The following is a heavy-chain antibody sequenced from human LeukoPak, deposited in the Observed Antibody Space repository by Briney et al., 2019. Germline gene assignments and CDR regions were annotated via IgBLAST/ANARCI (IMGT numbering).Heavy chain of an antibody. Sequence: GGSLRLSCAASGFTFSSYSMSWVRQAPGKGLEWVSAISGSGGSTYYADSVKGRFTISRDNSKNTLYLQMNSLRAEDTAVYYCAKLTGYSSSSPFDYWGQGTLVTVSS. D-gene: IGHD6-13*01. V-gene: IGHV3-23*01. CDR2: ISGSGGST. CDR3: AKLTGYSSSSPFDY. CDR1: GFTFSSYS. J-gene: IGHJ4*02.